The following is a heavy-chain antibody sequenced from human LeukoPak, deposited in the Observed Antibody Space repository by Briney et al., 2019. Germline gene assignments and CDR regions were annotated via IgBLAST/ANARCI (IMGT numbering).Heavy chain of an antibody. V-gene: IGHV1-18*04. Sequence: ASVRVSCKASGYTFTSYGISWVRQAPGQGLEWRGWISAYNGNTNYAQKLQGRVTMTTDTSTSTAYMELRSLRSDDTAVYYCARDTWVIAVAGISFDYWGRGTLVTVSS. CDR2: ISAYNGNT. D-gene: IGHD6-19*01. CDR3: ARDTWVIAVAGISFDY. CDR1: GYTFTSYG. J-gene: IGHJ4*02.